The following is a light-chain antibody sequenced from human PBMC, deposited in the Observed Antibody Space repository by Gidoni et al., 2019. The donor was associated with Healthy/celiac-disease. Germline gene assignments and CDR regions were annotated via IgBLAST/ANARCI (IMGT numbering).Light chain of an antibody. CDR1: QSVSSSY. J-gene: IGKJ4*01. CDR3: QQYGSSPLT. V-gene: IGKV3-20*01. CDR2: GAS. Sequence: DTVLTQSPGTLSLSPGERATLSCRASQSVSSSYLAWYQQKPGQAPRPLMYGASSRAPGIPDRFSGSGSGTDFTLTISRREPEEFAVYYCQQYGSSPLTFGGGTKVEIK.